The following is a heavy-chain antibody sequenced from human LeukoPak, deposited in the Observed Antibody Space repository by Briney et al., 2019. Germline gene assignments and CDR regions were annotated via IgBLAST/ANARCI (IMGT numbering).Heavy chain of an antibody. CDR1: GFTFSGYA. D-gene: IGHD3-10*01. J-gene: IGHJ4*02. V-gene: IGHV3-30*18. CDR3: AKEGTMVRGLTLDQ. CDR2: ISYDGSNK. Sequence: GRSLRLSCAASGFTFSGYAMHWVRQAPGKGLEWVAVISYDGSNKLSADSVKGRFTISRDNSKNTLYLQMNSLRAEDTAVYYCAKEGTMVRGLTLDQWGQGTLSPSPQ.